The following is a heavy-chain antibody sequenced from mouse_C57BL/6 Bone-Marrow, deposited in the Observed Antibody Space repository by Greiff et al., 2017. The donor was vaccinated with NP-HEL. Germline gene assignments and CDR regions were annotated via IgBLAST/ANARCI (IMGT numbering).Heavy chain of an antibody. CDR3: ADLVRDY. Sequence: QVQLQQSGAELAKPGASVKLSCKASGYTFTSYWMHWVKQRPGQGLEWIGYINPSSGYTKYNQKFKDKATLTADKSSSTAYMQLNSLASADSAVYYCADLVRDYWGKGTTLTVSS. D-gene: IGHD2-5*01. CDR1: GYTFTSYW. V-gene: IGHV1-7*01. J-gene: IGHJ2*01. CDR2: INPSSGYT.